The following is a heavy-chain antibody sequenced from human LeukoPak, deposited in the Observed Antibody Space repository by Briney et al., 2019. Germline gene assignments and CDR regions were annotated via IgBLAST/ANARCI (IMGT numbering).Heavy chain of an antibody. J-gene: IGHJ3*02. CDR1: GGSTSSSSYY. CDR2: IHYSGST. Sequence: PSETLSLTCTVSGGSTSSSSYYWGCIRQPPGEGLEWIGSIHYSGSTYYNPSLKSRVTLSVDTSKNQFSLKLSSVTAADTAVYYCARRELARTFDIWGQGTMVTVS. D-gene: IGHD1-1*01. CDR3: ARRELARTFDI. V-gene: IGHV4-39*01.